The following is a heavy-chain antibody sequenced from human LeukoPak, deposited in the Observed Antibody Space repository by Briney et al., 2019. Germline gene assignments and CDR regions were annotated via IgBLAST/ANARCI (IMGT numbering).Heavy chain of an antibody. D-gene: IGHD3-10*01. V-gene: IGHV4-61*02. CDR1: GGSISSGSYY. CDR2: IYTSGST. J-gene: IGHJ5*02. Sequence: PSETLSLTCTVSGGSISSGSYYWSWIRQPAGKGLEWIGRIYTSGSTNYNPSLKSRVTISVDTSKNQFSLKLSSVTAADTAVYYCARDKVYYYGSGSYFWFDPWGQGTLVTVSS. CDR3: ARDKVYYYGSGSYFWFDP.